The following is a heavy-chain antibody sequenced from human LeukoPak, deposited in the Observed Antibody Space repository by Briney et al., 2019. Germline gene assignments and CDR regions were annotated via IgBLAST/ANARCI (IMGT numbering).Heavy chain of an antibody. D-gene: IGHD3-10*01. V-gene: IGHV3-30*18. J-gene: IGHJ5*02. Sequence: TGGSLRLSCAASGFTFSSYGMHWVRQAPGKGLEWVAAISYDGSNKYYADSVKGRFTISRDNSKNTLYLQMNSLTAEDTAVYYCAKDRYGSGKNWFDPWGQGTLVTVSS. CDR2: ISYDGSNK. CDR1: GFTFSSYG. CDR3: AKDRYGSGKNWFDP.